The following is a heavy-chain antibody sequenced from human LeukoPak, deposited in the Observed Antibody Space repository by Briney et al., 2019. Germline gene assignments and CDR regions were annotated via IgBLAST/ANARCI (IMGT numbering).Heavy chain of an antibody. Sequence: PGGSLRLSCTVSGFTVSSNSMSWVRQAPGKGLEWVSFIYSDNTHYSDSVKGRFTISRDNSKNTLYLQMNSLRADDTAVYYCARRAGAYSHPYDYWGQGTLVTVSS. CDR1: GFTVSSNS. V-gene: IGHV3-53*01. CDR3: ARRAGAYSHPYDY. D-gene: IGHD4/OR15-4a*01. J-gene: IGHJ4*02. CDR2: IYSDNT.